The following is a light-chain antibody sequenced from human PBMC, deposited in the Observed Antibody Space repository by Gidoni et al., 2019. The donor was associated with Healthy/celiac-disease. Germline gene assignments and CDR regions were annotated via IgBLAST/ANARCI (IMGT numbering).Light chain of an antibody. J-gene: IGKJ1*01. CDR2: AAS. CDR3: QQSYRTPGT. V-gene: IGKV1-39*01. Sequence: DIQMPQSPSSLSASVGDRVTITCRASQSISSYLNWYQQKPGKAPKLLIYAASSLQSGVPSRFSGSGSGKDFTLTISSLQHEDFATYYCQQSYRTPGTFGQGTKVEIK. CDR1: QSISSY.